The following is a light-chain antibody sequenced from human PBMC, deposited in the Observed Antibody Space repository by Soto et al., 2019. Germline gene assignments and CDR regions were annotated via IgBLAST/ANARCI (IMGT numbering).Light chain of an antibody. CDR3: CSYAGSYTYV. Sequence: HSVRTQPPSVSGAPGQRVSISCTGSTSNIGAPYDVHWYQHLPGAAPKLLIYGDNNRPSGVPDRFSGSKSGTSASLAITSLQAEDEADYYCCSYAGSYTYVFGTGTKVTVL. CDR2: GDN. J-gene: IGLJ1*01. V-gene: IGLV1-40*01. CDR1: TSNIGAPYD.